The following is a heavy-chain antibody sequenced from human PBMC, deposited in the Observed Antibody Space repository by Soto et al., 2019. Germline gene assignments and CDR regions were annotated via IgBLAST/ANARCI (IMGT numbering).Heavy chain of an antibody. D-gene: IGHD3-3*01. V-gene: IGHV4-34*01. CDR3: ATRITVFGLLIHPFDP. CDR2: INHTGGT. J-gene: IGHJ5*02. CDR1: GGSVKGYY. Sequence: SETLSLTCAVYGGSVKGYYWNWIRQPPGKGLEWIGEINHTGGTHYNPSLKSRVTMSVDTSKNQFSLRLSSVTAADTAIYYCATRITVFGLLIHPFDPWGQGTQVTVSS.